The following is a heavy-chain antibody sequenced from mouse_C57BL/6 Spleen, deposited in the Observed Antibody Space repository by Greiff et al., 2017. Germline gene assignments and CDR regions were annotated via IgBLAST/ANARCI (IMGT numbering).Heavy chain of an antibody. V-gene: IGHV1-80*01. CDR2: IYPGDGDT. D-gene: IGHD1-2*01. Sequence: VQLQQSGAELVKPGASVKISCKASGYAFSSYWMNWVKQRPGKGLEWIGQIYPGDGDTNYNGKFKGKATLTADKSSSPAYMQLSSLTSEDSAVYFCARDITTRGYFDVWGTGTTVTVSS. CDR1: GYAFSSYW. CDR3: ARDITTRGYFDV. J-gene: IGHJ1*03.